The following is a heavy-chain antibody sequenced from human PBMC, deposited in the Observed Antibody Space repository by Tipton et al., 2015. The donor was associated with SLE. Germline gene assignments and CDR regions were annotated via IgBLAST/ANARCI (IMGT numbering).Heavy chain of an antibody. V-gene: IGHV4-39*07. D-gene: IGHD2-15*01. CDR1: CGSLSSSDYY. CDR3: AREGAAGGGNWFDP. CDR2: MYYRGST. Sequence: TLSLTCTISCGSLSSSDYYWGWIRQPPGKGLEWIGSMYYRGSTYYNPSLESRVTISVDTSKNQFSLRLSSVTAADTAVYYCAREGAAGGGNWFDPWGQGTLVTVAS. J-gene: IGHJ5*02.